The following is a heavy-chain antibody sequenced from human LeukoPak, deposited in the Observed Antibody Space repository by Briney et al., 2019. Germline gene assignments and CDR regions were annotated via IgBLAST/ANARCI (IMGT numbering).Heavy chain of an antibody. D-gene: IGHD3-22*01. CDR1: GCSISSLYW. Sequence: PSDALSLTCDVSGCSISSLYWWGWIPQPPGKGLEWIRYVYESGSTYYNPSLKSGISMSVDTSKRQFSLELSSVTAVDTAVYCCAKTRDRDMYYFDNWGQGILVTVSS. CDR3: AKTRDRDMYYFDN. J-gene: IGHJ4*02. CDR2: VYESGST. V-gene: IGHV4-28*01.